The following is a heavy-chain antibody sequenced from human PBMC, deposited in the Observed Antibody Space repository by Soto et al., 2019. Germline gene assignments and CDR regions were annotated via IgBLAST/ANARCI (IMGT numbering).Heavy chain of an antibody. CDR3: ARRTIFGVVITPLLL. CDR2: INHSGST. V-gene: IGHV4-34*01. Sequence: SETLSLTCAVYGGSFSGYYWSWIRQPPGKGLEWIGEINHSGSTNYNPSLKSRVTISVDTSKNQFSLKLSSVTAADTAVYYCARRTIFGVVITPLLLWGQGTLVTVSS. J-gene: IGHJ4*02. CDR1: GGSFSGYY. D-gene: IGHD3-3*01.